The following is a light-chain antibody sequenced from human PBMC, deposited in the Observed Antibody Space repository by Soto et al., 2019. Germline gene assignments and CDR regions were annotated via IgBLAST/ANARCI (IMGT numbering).Light chain of an antibody. J-gene: IGKJ1*01. Sequence: EIVLTQSPGTLSLSPGERAALSCRASQTVRSNYLAWYQQKPGQAPRLLIYAASSRATGIPDRFSGSGSGTDFTLTSSRLEPEDFAVYYCQQYNNTPWTFGRGTKVEIK. CDR3: QQYNNTPWT. V-gene: IGKV3-20*01. CDR2: AAS. CDR1: QTVRSNY.